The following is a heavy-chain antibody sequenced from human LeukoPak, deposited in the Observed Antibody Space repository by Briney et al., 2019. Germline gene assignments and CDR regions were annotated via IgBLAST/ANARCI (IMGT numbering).Heavy chain of an antibody. CDR2: IYYSGST. V-gene: IGHV4-59*01. CDR1: GGSISSYY. CDR3: ARDLRNWELNQGYFDY. J-gene: IGHJ4*02. Sequence: PSETLSLTCTVSGGSISSYYWSWIRQPPGKGLEWIGYIYYSGSTNYNPSLKSRVTISVDTSKNQFSLKLSSVTAADTAVYYCARDLRNWELNQGYFDYWGQGTLVTVSS. D-gene: IGHD1-26*01.